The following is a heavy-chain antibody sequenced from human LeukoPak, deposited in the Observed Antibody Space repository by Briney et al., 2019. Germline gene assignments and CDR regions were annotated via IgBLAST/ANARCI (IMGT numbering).Heavy chain of an antibody. CDR3: ARAPVSSITGTTSRGDWFDP. D-gene: IGHD1-7*01. Sequence: SVKVSCKASGGTFSSYAISWVRQAPGQGLEWMGGIIPIFGTASYAQKFQGRVTITADESTSTAYMELSSLRSEDTAVYYCARAPVSSITGTTSRGDWFDPWGQGTLVTVSS. CDR1: GGTFSSYA. J-gene: IGHJ5*02. CDR2: IIPIFGTA. V-gene: IGHV1-69*13.